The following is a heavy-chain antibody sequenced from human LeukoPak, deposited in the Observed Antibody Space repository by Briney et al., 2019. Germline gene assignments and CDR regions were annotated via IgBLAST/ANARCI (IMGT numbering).Heavy chain of an antibody. CDR1: GFTFSNYG. CDR3: AKDYHLTGYYGPFHH. D-gene: IGHD3-9*01. V-gene: IGHV3-30*18. J-gene: IGHJ4*02. Sequence: PGKSLRLSCAASGFTFSNYGIQWVRQAPGKGLEWVAVISKDGSIKYYADSVKGRFTISRDNSYDTVYLQVNSLRAEDTAVYYCAKDYHLTGYYGPFHHWGQGTLVTVSS. CDR2: ISKDGSIK.